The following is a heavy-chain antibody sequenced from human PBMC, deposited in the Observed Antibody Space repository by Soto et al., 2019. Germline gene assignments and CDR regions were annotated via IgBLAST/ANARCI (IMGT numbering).Heavy chain of an antibody. CDR2: ISGSGDST. CDR1: GFTFSVYA. CDR3: AKALYGGFTY. V-gene: IGHV3-23*01. D-gene: IGHD3-10*01. J-gene: IGHJ4*02. Sequence: AASGFTFSVYAMSWVRQAPGKGLEWVSGISGSGDSTHYADSVKGRFTVSRDNSKSMLYLQTNSLRAEDTAIYSCAKALYGGFTYWGQGTLVTVSS.